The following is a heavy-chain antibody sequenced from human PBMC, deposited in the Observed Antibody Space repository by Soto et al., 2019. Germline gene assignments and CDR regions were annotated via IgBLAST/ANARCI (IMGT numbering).Heavy chain of an antibody. CDR2: INHSGST. CDR1: GGSFSGYY. J-gene: IGHJ6*02. CDR3: AREDDGGDRDYYGLEV. D-gene: IGHD2-21*02. Sequence: SETLSLTCAVYGGSFSGYYWSWIRQPPGKGLEWIGEINHSGSTNYNPSLKSRVTISVDTSKNQFSLQLTSVTAADTAVYFCAREDDGGDRDYYGLEVWGQGTTVTVSS. V-gene: IGHV4-34*01.